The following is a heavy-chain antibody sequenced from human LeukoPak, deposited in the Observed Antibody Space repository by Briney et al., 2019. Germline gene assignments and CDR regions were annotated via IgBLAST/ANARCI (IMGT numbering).Heavy chain of an antibody. CDR3: ARIVVVAATKGPFDY. D-gene: IGHD2-15*01. Sequence: GGSLRLSCAASGFTVSSNYMSWVRQAPGKGLEWVSVIYSGGSTYYADSVKGRFTISRDNSKNTLYLQMNSLRAEDTAVYYCARIVVVAATKGPFDYWGQGTLVTVSS. CDR1: GFTVSSNY. CDR2: IYSGGST. V-gene: IGHV3-53*01. J-gene: IGHJ4*02.